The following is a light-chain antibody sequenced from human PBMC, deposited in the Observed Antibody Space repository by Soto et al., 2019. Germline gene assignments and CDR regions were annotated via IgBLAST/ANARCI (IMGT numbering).Light chain of an antibody. CDR3: QSYDDSLSVV. Sequence: QAVLTQPPSVSGAPGQRVTISCTGSSSSFGAGYDVHWYQQIPGTAPKLLIFANSNRPSGVPDRFSGSKSGTSASLAITGLQAEDEAAYYYQSYDDSLSVVFGGGTKLTVL. J-gene: IGLJ2*01. CDR2: ANS. CDR1: SSSFGAGYD. V-gene: IGLV1-40*01.